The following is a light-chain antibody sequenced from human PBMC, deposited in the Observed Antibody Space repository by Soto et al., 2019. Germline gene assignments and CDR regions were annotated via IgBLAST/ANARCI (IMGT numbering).Light chain of an antibody. CDR1: GNVGTN. J-gene: IGKJ4*01. Sequence: MPQSPAALSVSPGERVNLSCRASGNVGTNLAWYQQRPGQPPKLLIYGSSTRATGISATFSGSGSGTEFTLTISSMKSEESAVYYCQQYHNWGLSFGGGTKVDIK. V-gene: IGKV3D-15*01. CDR2: GSS. CDR3: QQYHNWGLS.